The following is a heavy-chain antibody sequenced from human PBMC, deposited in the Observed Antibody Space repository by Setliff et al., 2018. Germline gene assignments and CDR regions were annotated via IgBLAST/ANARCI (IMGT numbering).Heavy chain of an antibody. V-gene: IGHV1-18*01. Sequence: ASVKVSCKASGYTFTSYGISWVRQAPGQGLEWMGWISAYNGDTDYAQKLQDRLTMTTDTSTSTVYMELRSLRSDDTAVYYCARESRYYYDNLGTLDYWGQGTLVTVSS. CDR2: ISAYNGDT. CDR1: GYTFTSYG. D-gene: IGHD3-22*01. CDR3: ARESRYYYDNLGTLDY. J-gene: IGHJ4*02.